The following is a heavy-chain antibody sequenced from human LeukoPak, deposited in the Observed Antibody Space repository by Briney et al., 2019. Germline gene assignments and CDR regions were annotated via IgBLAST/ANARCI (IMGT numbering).Heavy chain of an antibody. J-gene: IGHJ4*02. V-gene: IGHV4-39*07. CDR3: ARRDYYGSGSYPVDY. CDR2: IYYSGST. D-gene: IGHD3-10*01. CDR1: GGSISSSSYY. Sequence: SETLSLTCTVSGGSISSSSYYWGWIRQPPGKGLEWIGSIYYSGSTYYNPSLKSRVTISVDTSKNQFSLKLSSVTAADTAVYYCARRDYYGSGSYPVDYWGQGTLVTVSS.